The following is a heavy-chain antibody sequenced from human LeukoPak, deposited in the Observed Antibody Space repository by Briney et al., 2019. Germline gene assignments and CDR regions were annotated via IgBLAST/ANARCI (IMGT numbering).Heavy chain of an antibody. D-gene: IGHD4/OR15-4a*01. CDR2: IWYDGSNE. J-gene: IGHJ6*03. CDR1: GFTFTRYT. V-gene: IGHV3-33*06. CDR3: AKDQGANYYYYIDV. Sequence: GGSLRLSCAASGFTFTRYTMHWVRQAPGKGLEWVALIWYDGSNEYADSVKGRFTISRDNSKNTLYLQMNSLRTEDTAVYHCAKDQGANYYYYIDVWGKGATVTVSS.